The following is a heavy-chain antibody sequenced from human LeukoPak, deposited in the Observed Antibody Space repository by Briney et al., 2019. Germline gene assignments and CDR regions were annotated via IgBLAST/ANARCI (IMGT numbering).Heavy chain of an antibody. V-gene: IGHV4-39*07. D-gene: IGHD4-17*01. Sequence: KPSETLSLTCTVSGGSISSGGYYWDWIRQPPGQGLEWIGSIYYSGSTYYNPSLKSRVTMAVDTSKNQFSLRLTSVTAADTAVYFCTREDYGDASIDYWGQGTLVTVSS. J-gene: IGHJ4*02. CDR3: TREDYGDASIDY. CDR2: IYYSGST. CDR1: GGSISSGGYY.